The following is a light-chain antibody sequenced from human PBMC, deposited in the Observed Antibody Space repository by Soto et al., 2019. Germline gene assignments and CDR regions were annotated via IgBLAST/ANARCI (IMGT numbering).Light chain of an antibody. CDR2: AAS. V-gene: IGKV1-39*01. J-gene: IGKJ4*01. Sequence: DIQMTQSPSSLSASVGDRVTITCRASQSISNYLNWYQQKPGKAPKLLIFAASNLQSGVPSRFSGSGSGTDFTLSINSLQPEDFATYYCQQTYSTPLTFGGGTKVDI. CDR1: QSISNY. CDR3: QQTYSTPLT.